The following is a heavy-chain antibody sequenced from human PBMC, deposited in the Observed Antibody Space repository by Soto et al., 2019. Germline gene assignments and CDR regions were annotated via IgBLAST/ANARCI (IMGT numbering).Heavy chain of an antibody. Sequence: HVQLVQSGGELKKPGPSVKVSCNTSVYTCNTYFITWVRQAPVQGLEWMGWISPHNGNTNYAEKFQGRVTMTADTITKTAYMELRNLRIDDTAVYYCARETGNSFDYWGQGTPVNVSS. CDR2: ISPHNGNT. J-gene: IGHJ4*02. CDR3: ARETGNSFDY. CDR1: VYTCNTYF. V-gene: IGHV1-18*01.